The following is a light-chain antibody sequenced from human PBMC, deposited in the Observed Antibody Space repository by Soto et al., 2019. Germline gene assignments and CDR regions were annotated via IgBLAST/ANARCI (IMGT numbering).Light chain of an antibody. V-gene: IGKV3-20*01. J-gene: IGKJ1*01. CDR2: GAS. Sequence: IVFTRSPGTLSLSPGERATLSCRASQSLSSTYLAWYQQKPGQAPRLLIYGASNRATGIPDRFSGSGSGTDFTLTINRLEPEDFAVYYCQQYGSSPLTFGQGTKVDIK. CDR1: QSLSSTY. CDR3: QQYGSSPLT.